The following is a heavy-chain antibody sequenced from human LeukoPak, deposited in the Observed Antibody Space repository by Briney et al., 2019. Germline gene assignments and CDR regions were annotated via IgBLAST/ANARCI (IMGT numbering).Heavy chain of an antibody. V-gene: IGHV1-69*04. CDR3: ARDVSYGDYGADAFDI. CDR1: GGTFSSYA. J-gene: IGHJ3*02. D-gene: IGHD4-17*01. Sequence: GASVKVSCKASGGTFSSYAISWVRQAPGQGLEWMGRIIPILGIANYAQKFQGRVTITADKSTSTAYMELSSLRSEDTAVYYCARDVSYGDYGADAFDIWGQGTMVTVSS. CDR2: IIPILGIA.